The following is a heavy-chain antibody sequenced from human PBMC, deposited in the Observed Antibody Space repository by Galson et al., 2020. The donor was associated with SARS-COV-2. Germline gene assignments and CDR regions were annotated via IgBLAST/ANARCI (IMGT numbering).Heavy chain of an antibody. CDR2: IYPCDSDT. CDR1: GYTLTTHW. D-gene: IGHD4-17*01. V-gene: IGHV5-51*01. J-gene: IGHJ4*02. CDR3: ARAVTANPHY. Sequence: KIRETLKLSCTGSGYTLTTHWITSVPQTPGPRLESMGVIYPCDSDTRSSQSFQGQVTIPADKSMSTAYLQWSSLEASHSAMYYCARAVTANPHYWGQGTLVTVSS.